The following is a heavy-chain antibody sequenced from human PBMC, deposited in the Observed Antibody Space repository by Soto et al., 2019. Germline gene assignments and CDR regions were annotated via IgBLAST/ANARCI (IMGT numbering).Heavy chain of an antibody. CDR2: IIPILGIA. Sequence: QVQLVQSGAEVKKPGSSVKVSCKASGGTFSSYTISWVRQAPGQGREWMGRIIPILGIANYAQKFQGRVTITTDKSTSTAYMELSSLRSEDTAVYYCARDRDSTDYYYYYYMDVWGKGTTVTVSS. D-gene: IGHD2-2*01. V-gene: IGHV1-69*08. J-gene: IGHJ6*03. CDR3: ARDRDSTDYYYYYYMDV. CDR1: GGTFSSYT.